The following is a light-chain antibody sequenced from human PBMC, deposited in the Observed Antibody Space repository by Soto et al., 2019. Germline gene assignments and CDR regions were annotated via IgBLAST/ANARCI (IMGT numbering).Light chain of an antibody. CDR2: DAS. J-gene: IGKJ5*01. Sequence: DVQIYQSPSTLSSTVGYRFTITCRASQSIGSSLAWYQQKPGTAPKLLISDASSLERGVQSRFSGSGSGTEFTLTIRSLQPDDFATYYCEQSYSTPPFGQGRRLE. CDR3: EQSYSTPP. CDR1: QSIGSS. V-gene: IGKV1-5*01.